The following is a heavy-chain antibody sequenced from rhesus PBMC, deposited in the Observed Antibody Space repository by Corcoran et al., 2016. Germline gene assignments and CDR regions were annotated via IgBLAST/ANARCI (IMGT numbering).Heavy chain of an antibody. D-gene: IGHD1-44*02. V-gene: IGHV4-169*01. CDR1: GGSISSSY. Sequence: QLQLQESGPGLVKPSETLSVTCAVSGGSISSSYWSWIRQAPGKGLEWIGYIYGSGSSPNYNPSLKSRVALSVDPSKNQLSLQLSSVTTADTAVYYCARRYSGSYSFDYWGQGVLVTVSS. J-gene: IGHJ4*01. CDR3: ARRYSGSYSFDY. CDR2: IYGSGSSP.